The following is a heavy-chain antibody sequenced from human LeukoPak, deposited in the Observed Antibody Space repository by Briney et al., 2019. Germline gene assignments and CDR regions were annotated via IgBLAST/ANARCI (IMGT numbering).Heavy chain of an antibody. CDR3: ARCIAVAGRAPPCRDV. Sequence: SVKVSCKASGGTFSSYAISWVRQAPGQGLEWMGRIIPILGIANYAQKFQGRVTITADKSTSTAYMELSSLRSEDTAVYYCARCIAVAGRAPPCRDVGAQGTTVTASS. V-gene: IGHV1-69*04. CDR2: IIPILGIA. J-gene: IGHJ6*02. D-gene: IGHD6-19*01. CDR1: GGTFSSYA.